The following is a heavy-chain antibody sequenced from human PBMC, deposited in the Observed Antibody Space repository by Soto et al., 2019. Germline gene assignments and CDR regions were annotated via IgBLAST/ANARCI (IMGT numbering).Heavy chain of an antibody. CDR1: GCTFSNDW. J-gene: IGHJ5*02. CDR3: ARRPRGMYGNDP. CDR2: INMDGSST. D-gene: IGHD3-10*02. Sequence: LSWAASGCTFSNDWRHCVRQAAGQGLVWVSRINMDGSSTNYADSVKGGFTTSRDNAKNTVYLPMNSPSDEDTAVSYRARRPRGMYGNDPWAQGDLVTVYS. V-gene: IGHV3-74*01.